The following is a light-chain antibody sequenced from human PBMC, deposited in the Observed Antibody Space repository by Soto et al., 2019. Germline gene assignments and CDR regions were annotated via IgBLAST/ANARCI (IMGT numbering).Light chain of an antibody. CDR1: SSNIPYQF. J-gene: IGLJ1*01. CDR3: ASWDSDLDGLV. CDR2: DNS. Sequence: QSVLAQSPSVSAAPGQRVTISCSGSSSNIPYQFVSWYKQFPGMAPTLLIYDNSRRPSGVPDRFSATKSGPSATLDIAGLQTADEAVYYCASWDSDLDGLVFGPGTKLTVL. V-gene: IGLV1-51*01.